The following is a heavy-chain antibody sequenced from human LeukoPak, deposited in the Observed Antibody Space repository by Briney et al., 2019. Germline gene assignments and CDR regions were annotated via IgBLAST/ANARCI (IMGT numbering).Heavy chain of an antibody. CDR1: GGSISSYY. V-gene: IGHV4-59*01. D-gene: IGHD1-26*01. Sequence: SETLSLTCTVPGGSISSYYWSWIRQPPGKGLEWIGYIYYSGSTNYNPSLKSRFTISLDPSKNQFSLKLSSVTAADTAVYYCARDAGSPPPLYYYYGMDVWGQGTTVTVSS. CDR2: IYYSGST. J-gene: IGHJ6*02. CDR3: ARDAGSPPPLYYYYGMDV.